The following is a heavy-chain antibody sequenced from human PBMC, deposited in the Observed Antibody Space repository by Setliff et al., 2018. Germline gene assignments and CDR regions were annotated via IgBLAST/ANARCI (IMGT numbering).Heavy chain of an antibody. Sequence: ASVKVSCKASGNRFTDYNLHWVRQAPGQGLEWMGWINPDSGDTHSAQKFQGRVTMTRDTSINAAYMELGSLTSDDTAFYYCVRSGKFGMRFWFDQWGQGTLVTVSS. CDR2: INPDSGDT. CDR1: GNRFTDYN. V-gene: IGHV1-2*02. J-gene: IGHJ5*02. D-gene: IGHD1-26*01. CDR3: VRSGKFGMRFWFDQ.